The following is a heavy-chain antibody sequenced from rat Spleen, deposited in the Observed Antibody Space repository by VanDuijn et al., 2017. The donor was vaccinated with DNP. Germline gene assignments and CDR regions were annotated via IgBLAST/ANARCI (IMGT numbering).Heavy chain of an antibody. V-gene: IGHV3-1*01. CDR2: ISYSGST. CDR1: GYSITSNY. CDR3: ARGISSYHGYNSYWHFDF. Sequence: EVQLQESGSGLVKPSQSLSLTCSVTGYSITSNYWGWIRKFPGNKMEYIGHISYSGSTNYNPSLKSRISITRDTSKNHFFLHLNSVTTEDTATYYCARGISSYHGYNSYWHFDFWGPGTVVTVSS. J-gene: IGHJ1*01. D-gene: IGHD1-9*01.